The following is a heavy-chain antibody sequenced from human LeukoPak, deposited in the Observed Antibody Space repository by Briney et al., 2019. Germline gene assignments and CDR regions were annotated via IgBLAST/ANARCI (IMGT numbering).Heavy chain of an antibody. CDR2: IYYSGST. V-gene: IGHV4-59*08. Sequence: KPSEALSLTCTVSGGSISSYYWSWIRQPPGKGLEGIGYIYYSGSTNYNPSLKSRVTISVDTSKNQFSLKLSSVTAADTAVYYCARRLVGGWFDPWGQGTLVTVSS. J-gene: IGHJ5*02. CDR3: ARRLVGGWFDP. CDR1: GGSISSYY. D-gene: IGHD2-15*01.